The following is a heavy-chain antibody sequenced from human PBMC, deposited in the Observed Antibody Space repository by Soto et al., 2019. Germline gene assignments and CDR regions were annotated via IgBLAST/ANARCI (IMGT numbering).Heavy chain of an antibody. D-gene: IGHD3-3*01. J-gene: IGHJ6*02. Sequence: PXGTLSLTFAVYGGSFSGYYWSWIRQPPGKGLEWIGEINHSGSTNYNPSLKSRVTISVDTSKNQFSLKLSSVTAADTAVYANIVRDFWSGRPTYYYYYGMDVWGQGTTVTVSS. CDR1: GGSFSGYY. CDR3: IVRDFWSGRPTYYYYYGMDV. V-gene: IGHV4-34*01. CDR2: INHSGST.